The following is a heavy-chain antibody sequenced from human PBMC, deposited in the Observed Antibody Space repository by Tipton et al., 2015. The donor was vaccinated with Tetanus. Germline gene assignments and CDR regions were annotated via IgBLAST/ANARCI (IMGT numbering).Heavy chain of an antibody. J-gene: IGHJ4*02. CDR3: ALERERGLQLGY. Sequence: QSGPEVKKPGSSVKVSCKASGGTFSSYAISWVRQAPGQGLEWMGGIIPIFGTANYAQKFQGRVTITADESTSTAYMELSSLRSEDTAVYYCALERERGLQLGYWGQGTLVTVSS. CDR1: GGTFSSYA. CDR2: IIPIFGTA. D-gene: IGHD5-24*01. V-gene: IGHV1-69*01.